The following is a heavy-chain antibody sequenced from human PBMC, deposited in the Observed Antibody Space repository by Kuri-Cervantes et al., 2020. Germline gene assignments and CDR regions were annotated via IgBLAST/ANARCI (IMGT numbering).Heavy chain of an antibody. Sequence: GGSLRLSCAASGFTFSDYYMSWIRQAPGKGLEWVSYISSSGSTIYYADSVKGRFTISRDNAKNSLYLQMNSLRSEDTAVYYCARVKHYYDSSVHAFDIWGQGTMVTVSS. CDR3: ARVKHYYDSSVHAFDI. J-gene: IGHJ3*02. CDR2: ISSSGSTI. V-gene: IGHV3-11*01. D-gene: IGHD3-22*01. CDR1: GFTFSDYY.